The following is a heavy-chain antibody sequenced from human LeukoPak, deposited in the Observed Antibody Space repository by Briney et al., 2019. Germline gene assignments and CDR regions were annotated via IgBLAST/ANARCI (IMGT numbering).Heavy chain of an antibody. CDR3: ARLNCGGDCYSLYDY. CDR2: ISAYNDNT. Sequence: ASVKVSCMASGYTFTSYGIRWVRQAPGQGLEGVGWISAYNDNTNYAQKLQGRVTMTTDTSTSTAYMELRSLRSDDTAVYYCARLNCGGDCYSLYDYWGQGTLVTVSS. D-gene: IGHD2-21*02. CDR1: GYTFTSYG. J-gene: IGHJ4*02. V-gene: IGHV1-18*01.